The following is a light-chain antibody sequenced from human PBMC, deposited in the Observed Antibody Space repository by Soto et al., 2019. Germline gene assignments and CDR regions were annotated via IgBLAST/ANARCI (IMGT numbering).Light chain of an antibody. CDR3: SSYTTTSTYV. J-gene: IGLJ1*01. Sequence: QSVRTQPAXXSGSPGQSVAISCTGTTSDVGGYNYVSWYQQHPGKAPKLIIQDVINRPSGVSDRFSGSKSGNTASLTISGLQAEYEADYYCSSYTTTSTYVFRSGTKVTVL. CDR2: DVI. CDR1: TSDVGGYNY. V-gene: IGLV2-14*01.